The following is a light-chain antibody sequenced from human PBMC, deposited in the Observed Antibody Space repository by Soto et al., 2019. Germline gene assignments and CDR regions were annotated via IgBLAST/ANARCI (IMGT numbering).Light chain of an antibody. J-gene: IGKJ1*01. V-gene: IGKV4-1*01. CDR3: QQYHSTPWT. CDR1: QCFFSLSNNKHY. Sequence: DIVVTQAPASLAVSLCESATMNCESTQCFFSLSNNKHYLAWYQQKPGHPPKLLIYWASSRDSGVPDRFSASGSGTDFTLTITSLQAEDVAVYYCQQYHSTPWTFGQGTKVDIK. CDR2: WAS.